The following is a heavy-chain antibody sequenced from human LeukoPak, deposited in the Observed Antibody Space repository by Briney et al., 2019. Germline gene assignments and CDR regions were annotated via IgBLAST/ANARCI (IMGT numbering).Heavy chain of an antibody. CDR3: ARATLDN. J-gene: IGHJ4*02. Sequence: PGGSLRLSCAASGFTVIDNYISWVRQAPGKGLEWVSVIYSGGGTKYADSVKDRFTISRDNSKNTVYLQMNSLRADDTAVYYCARATLDNWGQGTLVTVSS. V-gene: IGHV3-53*01. CDR2: IYSGGGT. CDR1: GFTVIDNY.